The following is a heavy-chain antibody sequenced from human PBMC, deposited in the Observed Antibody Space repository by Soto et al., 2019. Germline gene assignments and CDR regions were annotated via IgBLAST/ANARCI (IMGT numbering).Heavy chain of an antibody. J-gene: IGHJ4*01. CDR1: GGSFSGYY. CDR3: ARHDGFSSGWIFDY. Sequence: SETLSLTCAVYGGSFSGYYWSWIRQPPGKGLEWIGEINHSGSTNYNPSLKSRVTISVDTSKNQFSLKLSSVTAADTAVYYCARHDGFSSGWIFDYWGHGTLVTVSS. CDR2: INHSGST. D-gene: IGHD6-19*01. V-gene: IGHV4-34*01.